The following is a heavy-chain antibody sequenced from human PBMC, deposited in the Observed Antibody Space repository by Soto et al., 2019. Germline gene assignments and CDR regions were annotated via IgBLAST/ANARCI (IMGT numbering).Heavy chain of an antibody. D-gene: IGHD6-19*01. CDR3: AREGFVSITVPGTADAFDI. V-gene: IGHV1-2*02. Sequence: ASVKVSCKASGYTFTGYYMHWGRQAPVQGLEWMGWINPNSGGTNYAQKFQGRVTTTRDTSISTAYMELRRLRSDDTAVYYCAREGFVSITVPGTADAFDIGDQGTTVTVSS. J-gene: IGHJ3*02. CDR2: INPNSGGT. CDR1: GYTFTGYY.